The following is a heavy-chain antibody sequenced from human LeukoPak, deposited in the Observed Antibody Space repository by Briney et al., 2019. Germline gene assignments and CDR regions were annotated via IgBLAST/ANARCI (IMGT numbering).Heavy chain of an antibody. CDR1: GYTFTSYA. D-gene: IGHD3-22*01. Sequence: GASVKVSCKASGYTFTSYAMNWVRQAPGQGLEWMGGIIPIFGTANYAQKFQGRVTITADKSTSTAYMELSSLRSEDTAVYYCARANIGAHYDSSGYFPWFDPWGQGTLVTVSS. CDR2: IIPIFGTA. J-gene: IGHJ5*02. CDR3: ARANIGAHYDSSGYFPWFDP. V-gene: IGHV1-69*06.